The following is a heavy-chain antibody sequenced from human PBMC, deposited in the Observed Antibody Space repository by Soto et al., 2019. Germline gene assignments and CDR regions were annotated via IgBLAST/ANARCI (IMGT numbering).Heavy chain of an antibody. CDR2: IIPIFGRA. J-gene: IGHJ5*02. CDR3: ARVGIAAAGDGVVVDP. Sequence: SVPGSWAASGGTFRRSASSWVRQAPGQLLEWVGGIIPIFGRANYAQKLQVRVTMTTDTSTSTAYMELRSLRSDDTAVYYCARVGIAAAGDGVVVDPWGQGTLVTVSS. D-gene: IGHD6-13*01. CDR1: GGTFRRSA. V-gene: IGHV1-69*05.